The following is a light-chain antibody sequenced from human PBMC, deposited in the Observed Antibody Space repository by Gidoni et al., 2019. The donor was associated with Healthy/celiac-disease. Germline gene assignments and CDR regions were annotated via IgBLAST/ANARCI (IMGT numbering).Light chain of an antibody. CDR3: QQRSNWPPP. CDR1: QSVSSY. Sequence: EIVLTQSPATLSLSPGERATLSCRASQSVSSYLAWYQQKPGQAPRLLIYDASNRATGIPARFSGSVSGTDFPLTISSLEPEDFAVYYCQQRSNWPPPFGQGTRLEIK. J-gene: IGKJ5*01. V-gene: IGKV3-11*01. CDR2: DAS.